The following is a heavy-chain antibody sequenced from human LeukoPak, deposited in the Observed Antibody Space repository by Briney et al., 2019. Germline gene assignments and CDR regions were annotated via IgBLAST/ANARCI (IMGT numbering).Heavy chain of an antibody. Sequence: GGSMRLSCAASGLAFSAYKMHWVRQAPRKGLVWVSRISTDGYTTDYADFVQGRFTISRDNAKNTVYLEMNSLSVEDTATYYCIRDFRSADLWGQGTLVTVTS. CDR2: ISTDGYTT. CDR3: IRDFRSADL. V-gene: IGHV3-74*01. J-gene: IGHJ5*02. CDR1: GLAFSAYK.